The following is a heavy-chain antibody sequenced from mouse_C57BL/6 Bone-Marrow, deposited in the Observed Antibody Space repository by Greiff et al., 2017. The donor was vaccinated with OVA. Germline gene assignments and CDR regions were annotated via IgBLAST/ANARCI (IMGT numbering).Heavy chain of an antibody. J-gene: IGHJ3*01. D-gene: IGHD2-1*01. V-gene: IGHV5-9-1*02. CDR2: ISSGGDYI. CDR1: GFTFSSYA. Sequence: EVKVVESGEGLVKPGGSLKLSCAASGFTFSSYAMSWVRQTPEKRLEWVAYISSGGDYIYYADTVKGRFTISRDNARNTLYLQVSSLKSEDTAMYYCTRVYGNYAGFAYWGQGTLVTVSA. CDR3: TRVYGNYAGFAY.